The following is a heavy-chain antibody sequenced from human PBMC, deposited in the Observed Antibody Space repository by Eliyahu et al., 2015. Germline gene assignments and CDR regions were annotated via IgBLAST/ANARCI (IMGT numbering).Heavy chain of an antibody. CDR1: GFTFSSYS. D-gene: IGHD6-19*01. Sequence: EVQLVESGGGLVKPGGSLXXXCAXSGFTFSSYSXNWVRQAPGKGLEWVSSISSSSSYIYYADSVKGRFTISRDNAKNSLYLQMNSLRAEDTAVYYCARDAQWLVDYWGQGTLVTVSS. J-gene: IGHJ4*02. CDR2: ISSSSSYI. CDR3: ARDAQWLVDY. V-gene: IGHV3-21*01.